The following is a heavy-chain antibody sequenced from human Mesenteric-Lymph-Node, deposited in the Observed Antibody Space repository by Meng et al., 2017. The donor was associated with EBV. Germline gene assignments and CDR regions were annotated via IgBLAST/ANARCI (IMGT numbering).Heavy chain of an antibody. CDR2: VSYSGTT. V-gene: IGHV4-39*07. J-gene: IGHJ4*02. D-gene: IGHD3-3*01. Sequence: LQLQASGPGLVKPSATLPLTCTVSGGFISRSGFYWGWIRQPPGKGLEWIGRVSYSGTTSYNPSLRSRVTISADTSKNQFSLRLTSLTAADTAIYYCAGRGFYTLFDYWGQGTLVTVSS. CDR1: GGFISRSGFY. CDR3: AGRGFYTLFDY.